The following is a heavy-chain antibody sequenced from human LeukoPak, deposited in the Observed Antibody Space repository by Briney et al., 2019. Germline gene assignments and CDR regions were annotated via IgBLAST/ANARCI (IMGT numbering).Heavy chain of an antibody. CDR2: IYPADSDT. J-gene: IGHJ4*02. Sequence: GESLKISCKGSGYSFTNYWIGWVRQMPGKGREWMGIIYPADSDTRYSPSFQDQVTISADKSISTAYLQWSSLKASDTAMYYCARQGSSWELYWGQGTLVTVSS. CDR1: GYSFTNYW. D-gene: IGHD6-13*01. CDR3: ARQGSSWELY. V-gene: IGHV5-51*01.